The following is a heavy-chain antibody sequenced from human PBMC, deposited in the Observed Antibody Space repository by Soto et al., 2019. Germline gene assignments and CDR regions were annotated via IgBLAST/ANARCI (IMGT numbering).Heavy chain of an antibody. CDR3: ARGGTAARRYYYYGMDV. Sequence: SETLSLTCAVYGGSFSGYCWSWIRQPPGKGLEWIGEINHSGSTNYNPSLKSRVTISVDTSKNQFSLKLSSVTAADTAVYYCARGGTAARRYYYYGMDVWGQGTTVTVSS. D-gene: IGHD6-6*01. CDR2: INHSGST. CDR1: GGSFSGYC. V-gene: IGHV4-34*01. J-gene: IGHJ6*02.